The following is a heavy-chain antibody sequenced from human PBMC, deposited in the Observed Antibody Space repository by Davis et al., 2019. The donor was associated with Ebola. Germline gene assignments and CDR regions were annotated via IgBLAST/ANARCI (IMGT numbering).Heavy chain of an antibody. Sequence: GESLKISCAASGFTFSNAWMSWVRQAPGKGLEWVVRITSKTDGGTTDYAAPVKGRFTISRDDSKNTRYLQMNGLKTEDTTMYYCTTNYPLGITGRDYWGQGTLVTVSS. CDR2: ITSKTDGGTT. CDR3: TTNYPLGITGRDY. J-gene: IGHJ4*02. V-gene: IGHV3-15*01. D-gene: IGHD1-20*01. CDR1: GFTFSNAW.